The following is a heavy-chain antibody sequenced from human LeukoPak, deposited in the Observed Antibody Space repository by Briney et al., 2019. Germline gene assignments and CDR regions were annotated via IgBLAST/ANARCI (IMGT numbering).Heavy chain of an antibody. Sequence: GGSLRLSCAASGFTFDDYAMHWVRHAPGKGREWVSGISWNSGSIGYADSVKGRFTISRDNSKNTLYLQMNSLRAEDTAVYYCAKGMVRGVILKGFDYWGQGTLVTVSS. CDR3: AKGMVRGVILKGFDY. D-gene: IGHD3-10*01. J-gene: IGHJ4*02. CDR2: ISWNSGSI. V-gene: IGHV3-9*01. CDR1: GFTFDDYA.